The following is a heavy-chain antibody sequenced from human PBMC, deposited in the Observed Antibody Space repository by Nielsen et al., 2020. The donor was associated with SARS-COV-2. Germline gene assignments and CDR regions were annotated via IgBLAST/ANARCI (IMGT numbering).Heavy chain of an antibody. CDR1: GGSFSGYY. CDR3: ARGLSRRGYSSSSQFDY. V-gene: IGHV4-34*01. CDR2: INHSGST. Sequence: GSLRLSCAVYGGSFSGYYWSRIRQPPGKGLEWIGEINHSGSTNYNPSLKSRVTISVDTSKNQFSLKLSSVTAADTAVYYCARGLSRRGYSSSSQFDYWGQGSLVTVSS. D-gene: IGHD6-6*01. J-gene: IGHJ4*02.